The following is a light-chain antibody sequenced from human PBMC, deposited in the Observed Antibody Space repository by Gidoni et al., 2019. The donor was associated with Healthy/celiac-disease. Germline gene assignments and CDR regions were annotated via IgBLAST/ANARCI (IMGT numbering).Light chain of an antibody. CDR2: DSS. CDR3: QQRRNCPRGGLT. J-gene: IGKJ4*01. Sequence: EIVFTQSPATLSLSPRERSTLSCRARKIVSSYLALYQQKPDQAPSLLLYDSSNRATGIPAPFSGSGSGTDFTLTISILEPEDFAVSYCQQRRNCPRGGLTFGGGTKVEIK. CDR1: KIVSSY. V-gene: IGKV3-11*01.